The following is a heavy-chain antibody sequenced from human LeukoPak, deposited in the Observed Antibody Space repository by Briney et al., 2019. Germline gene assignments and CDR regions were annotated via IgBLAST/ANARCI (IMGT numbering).Heavy chain of an antibody. V-gene: IGHV1-18*01. J-gene: IGHJ4*02. CDR2: ISAYNGNT. CDR1: GYTFTSYG. D-gene: IGHD2-15*01. Sequence: ASVKVSCKASGYTFTSYGISWVRQAPGQGLEWMGWISAYNGNTNYAQKLQGRVTMSTDTSTSTAYMELRSLRSDDTAVYYCGIRWGYCSGGSCYTKNWGQGTLVTVSS. CDR3: GIRWGYCSGGSCYTKN.